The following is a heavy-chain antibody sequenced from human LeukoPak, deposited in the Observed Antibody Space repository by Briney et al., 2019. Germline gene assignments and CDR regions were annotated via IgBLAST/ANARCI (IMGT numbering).Heavy chain of an antibody. CDR3: ARAVADIPGYYGMDV. CDR1: GGSTSGGNYY. V-gene: IGHV4-34*01. D-gene: IGHD6-19*01. Sequence: PSETLSLTCIVSGGSTSGGNYYWSWIRQPPGKGLEWIGEINHSGSTNYNPSLKSRVTISVDTSKNQFSLKLSSVTAADTAVYYCARAVADIPGYYGMDVWGQGTTVTVSS. CDR2: INHSGST. J-gene: IGHJ6*02.